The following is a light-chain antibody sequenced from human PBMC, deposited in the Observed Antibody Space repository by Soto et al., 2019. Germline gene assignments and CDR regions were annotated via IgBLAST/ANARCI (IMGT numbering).Light chain of an antibody. CDR2: DAS. J-gene: IGKJ1*01. Sequence: DIQMTQSPSTLSASVGDRVTITCRTSQSISGWLAWYQQKPGKAPKLLIYDASSLASGVGSRFSGSGSGTEFTLTISSLQSYDSATFYCQQYTSYWTFGQGTKVDIK. V-gene: IGKV1-5*01. CDR3: QQYTSYWT. CDR1: QSISGW.